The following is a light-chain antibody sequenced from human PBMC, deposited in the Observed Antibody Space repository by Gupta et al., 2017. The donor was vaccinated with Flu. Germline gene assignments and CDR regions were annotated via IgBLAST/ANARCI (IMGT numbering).Light chain of an antibody. V-gene: IGKV2-30*01. J-gene: IGKJ1*01. CDR1: RGRVYYCGNSF. CDR3: NHGVQCPWA. Sequence: TLCTPSFKSCRSSRGRVYYCGNSFLALFQKRPGHPPMRFIYSYSCRACGVPDRFSGSGSGTDFTLKISRVEAEDVGIYFYNHGVQCPWAFGQGTTVEIK. CDR2: SYS.